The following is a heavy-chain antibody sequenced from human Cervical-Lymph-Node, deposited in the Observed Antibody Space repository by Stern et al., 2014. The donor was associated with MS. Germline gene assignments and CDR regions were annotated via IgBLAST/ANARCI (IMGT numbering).Heavy chain of an antibody. Sequence: VQLVESGGGVVQPGRSLRLSCVASSASGFRFSNYGMHWVRQAPGKGLEWVAFISYDGSNEYYADSVKGRFTTSRDNFKNTLYLQMNSLRAEDTAVYYCAKDHYSNYGYFDYWGQGTLVTVSS. V-gene: IGHV3-30*18. CDR1: GFRFSNYG. J-gene: IGHJ4*03. CDR2: ISYDGSNE. CDR3: AKDHYSNYGYFDY. D-gene: IGHD4-11*01.